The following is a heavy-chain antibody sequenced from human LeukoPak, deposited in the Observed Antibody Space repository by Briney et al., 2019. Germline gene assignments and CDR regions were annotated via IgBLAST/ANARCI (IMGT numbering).Heavy chain of an antibody. CDR2: ISYDGSNK. CDR3: ARDFAADDCSSTSCYSLWYFDL. Sequence: GGSLRLSCAASGFTFSSYGMRWVRQAPGKGLEWVAVISYDGSNKYYADSVKGRFTISRDNSKNTLYLQMNSLRAEDTAVYYCARDFAADDCSSTSCYSLWYFDLWGRGTLVTVSS. V-gene: IGHV3-30*03. CDR1: GFTFSSYG. J-gene: IGHJ2*01. D-gene: IGHD2-2*01.